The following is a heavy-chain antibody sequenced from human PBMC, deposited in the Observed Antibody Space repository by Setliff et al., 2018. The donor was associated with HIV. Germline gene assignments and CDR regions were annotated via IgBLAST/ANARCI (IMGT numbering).Heavy chain of an antibody. J-gene: IGHJ4*02. Sequence: GGSLRLSCAASGFTFSSYWMHWVRQAPGKGLEWVANIKQDGSEKNYVDSVKGRFTISRDTAKNSLYLQMNSLRVEDTAVYYCARDHWVAGLDYWGQGTLVTVSS. CDR2: IKQDGSEK. CDR3: ARDHWVAGLDY. CDR1: GFTFSSYW. V-gene: IGHV3-7*01. D-gene: IGHD6-19*01.